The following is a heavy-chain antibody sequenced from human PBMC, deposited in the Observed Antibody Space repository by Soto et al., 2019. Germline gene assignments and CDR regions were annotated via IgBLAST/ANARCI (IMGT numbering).Heavy chain of an antibody. CDR2: INSDGSST. V-gene: IGHV3-74*01. CDR1: GFTFSNAW. D-gene: IGHD5-18*01. Sequence: GGSLRLSCAASGFTFSNAWINWVRQAPGKGLEWVGRINSDGSSTSYADSVKGRFTISRDNAKNTLYLQMNSLRAEDTAVYYCARELYSYGSGYFDLWGRGTLVTVSS. CDR3: ARELYSYGSGYFDL. J-gene: IGHJ2*01.